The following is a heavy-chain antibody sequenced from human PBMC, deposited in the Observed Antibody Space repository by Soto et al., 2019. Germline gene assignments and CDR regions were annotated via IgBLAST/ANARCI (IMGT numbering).Heavy chain of an antibody. V-gene: IGHV4-4*07. CDR2: MYNSERT. CDR1: GGSISGYY. Sequence: PSETLSLTCTVSGGSISGYYWSWIRQPAGKGLEWIGRMYNSERTNYNPSLKSRVTMSMDTSKNQFSLKLTSVTAADTAFYFCAREPLAHSYFDLWGQGTLVTVSS. CDR3: AREPLAHSYFDL. J-gene: IGHJ4*02.